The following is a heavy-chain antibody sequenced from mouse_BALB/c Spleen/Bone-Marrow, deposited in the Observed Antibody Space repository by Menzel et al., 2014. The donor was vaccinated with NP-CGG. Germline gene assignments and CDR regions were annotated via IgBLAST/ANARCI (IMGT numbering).Heavy chain of an antibody. CDR3: ARLGYYGGFAY. D-gene: IGHD2-3*01. CDR2: INPDSRTI. CDR1: GFDSSRYW. Sequence: EVQLVESGGGLVQPGGSLKLSCAASGFDSSRYWMSWVRQAPGKGLEWIGEINPDSRTINYSPSLKDKFIISRDSAKNTLYLQMSKVRSEDTALYYCARLGYYGGFAYWGQGTLVTVSA. V-gene: IGHV4-1*02. J-gene: IGHJ3*01.